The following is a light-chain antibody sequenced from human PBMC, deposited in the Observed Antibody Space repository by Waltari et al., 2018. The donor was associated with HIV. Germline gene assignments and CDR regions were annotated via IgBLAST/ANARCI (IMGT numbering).Light chain of an antibody. J-gene: IGLJ2*01. V-gene: IGLV3-21*02. CDR1: NIAATKS. CDR3: QVWDGRGDPVI. CDR2: DDR. Sequence: SYVLTQPPSLSVAPGQTARITCGGNNIAATKSVHWYRLNPGQAPVVVIYDDRDRPSGIPDRFSGSSSGDTATLTISRAEAGDEADYYCQVWDGRGDPVIFGGGTKLAVV.